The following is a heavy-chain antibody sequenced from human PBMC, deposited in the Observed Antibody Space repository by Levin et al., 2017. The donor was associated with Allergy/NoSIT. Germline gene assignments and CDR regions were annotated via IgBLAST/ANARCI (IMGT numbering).Heavy chain of an antibody. D-gene: IGHD2-15*01. CDR3: ARDSVAANDAFDI. V-gene: IGHV4-31*03. Sequence: PSETLSLTCTVSGGSISSGGYYWSWIRQHPGKGLEWIGYIYYSGSTYYNPSLKSRVTISVDTSKNQFSLKLSSVTAADTAVYYCARDSVAANDAFDIWGQGTMVTVSS. J-gene: IGHJ3*02. CDR1: GGSISSGGYY. CDR2: IYYSGST.